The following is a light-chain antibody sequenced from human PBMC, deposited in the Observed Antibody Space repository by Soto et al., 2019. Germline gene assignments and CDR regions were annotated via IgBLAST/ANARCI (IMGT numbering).Light chain of an antibody. CDR3: AAWDASLNGPV. J-gene: IGLJ3*02. CDR2: TNN. CDR1: SSNIGTNT. Sequence: QPVLTQPPSASGTPGQRVTMSCFGTSSNIGTNTVNWYQQLPGTAPKLLIYTNNQRPSGVPDRFSGSKSGTSASLAISGLQSEDEADYYCAAWDASLNGPVFGGGTKLTVL. V-gene: IGLV1-44*01.